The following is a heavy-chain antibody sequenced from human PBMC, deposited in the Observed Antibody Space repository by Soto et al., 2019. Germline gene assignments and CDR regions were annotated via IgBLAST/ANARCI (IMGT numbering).Heavy chain of an antibody. CDR1: GFTFSNYA. Sequence: GGSLRLSWAASGFTFSNYAMTWDRQAPGKGLEWVSGISGSGSSIYYADSVKGRFTISRDNSKNTLYLQMNSLRAEDTAVYYCARVGIAAAGITIGMDVWGQGTTVTVSS. D-gene: IGHD6-13*01. CDR2: ISGSGSSI. CDR3: ARVGIAAAGITIGMDV. V-gene: IGHV3-23*01. J-gene: IGHJ6*02.